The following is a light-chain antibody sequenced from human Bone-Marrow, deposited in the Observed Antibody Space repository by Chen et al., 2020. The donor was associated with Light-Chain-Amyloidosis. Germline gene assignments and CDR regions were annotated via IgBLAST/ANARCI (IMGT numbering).Light chain of an antibody. V-gene: IGLV3-25*03. CDR2: RDT. CDR1: ELPTKY. J-gene: IGLJ2*01. Sequence: SYELTQPPSVSVSPGQTARITCPGDELPTKYAYWYQQKPGQAPVLVIHRDTERPSGFSERFSGSSSGTTATLTISGVQAEDEADYHCQSADSSGTYEVIFGGGTKLTVL. CDR3: QSADSSGTYEVI.